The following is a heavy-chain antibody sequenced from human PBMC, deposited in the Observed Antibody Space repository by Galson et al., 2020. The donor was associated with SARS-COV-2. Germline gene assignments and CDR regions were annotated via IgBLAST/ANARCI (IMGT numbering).Heavy chain of an antibody. V-gene: IGHV4-4*02. CDR3: ARGARTAYYYDSSGDPPENAFDI. D-gene: IGHD3-22*01. CDR1: GGSISSSNW. CDR2: IYHSRTH. Sequence: SETLSLTCDVSGGSISSSNWWSWVRQPPGNGQAWIREIYHSRTHNNNPPLKSRVTISVDKSKNHFSLKLSSVTAADTPVYYCARGARTAYYYDSSGDPPENAFDIWGQGTMVTVSS. J-gene: IGHJ3*02.